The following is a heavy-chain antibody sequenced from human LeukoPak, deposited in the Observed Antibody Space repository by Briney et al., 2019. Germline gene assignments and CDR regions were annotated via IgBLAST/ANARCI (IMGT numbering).Heavy chain of an antibody. CDR1: GFTFDDYA. CDR3: AKDSRSDSSGWYKY. D-gene: IGHD6-19*01. J-gene: IGHJ4*02. V-gene: IGHV3-9*01. Sequence: PGGSLRLSCAASGFTFDDYAMHWVRQAPGKGLEWVSGISWNSGSIGYADSVKGRFTISRDNAKNSLYLQMNSLRAEDTALYYCAKDSRSDSSGWYKYWGQGTLVTVSS. CDR2: ISWNSGSI.